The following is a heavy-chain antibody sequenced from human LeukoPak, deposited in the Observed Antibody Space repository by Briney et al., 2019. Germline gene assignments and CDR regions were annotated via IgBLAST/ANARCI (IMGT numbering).Heavy chain of an antibody. Sequence: GASVKVSCKASGYTFTGQYLYWARQTPGQGLEWMGWINPKTGDTDSAQNFQGRVTMTRDTSITTVYMELSSLTSDDTAVYYCAGGYYGMDFGGQGTRVTVS. CDR3: AGGYYGMDF. V-gene: IGHV1-2*02. CDR2: INPKTGDT. J-gene: IGHJ6*02. CDR1: GYTFTGQY.